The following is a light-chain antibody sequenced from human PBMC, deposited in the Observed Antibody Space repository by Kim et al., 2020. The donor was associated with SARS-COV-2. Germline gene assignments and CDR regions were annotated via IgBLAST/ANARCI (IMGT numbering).Light chain of an antibody. CDR1: SSDVGGYKF. V-gene: IGLV2-11*01. CDR2: DVT. J-gene: IGLJ1*01. CDR3: CSYTGYYNYV. Sequence: GQSVTISCTGTSSDVGGYKFVSWYQQHPGKAPKLIIYDVTTRPSGVPDRFSGSKSGNTASLVISGLQAEDEADYYCCSYTGYYNYVFGSGTKVTVL.